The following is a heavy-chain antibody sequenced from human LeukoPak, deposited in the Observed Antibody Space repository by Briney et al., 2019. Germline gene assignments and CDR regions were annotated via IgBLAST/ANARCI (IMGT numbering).Heavy chain of an antibody. CDR3: ARDGQWLVYYYYGMDV. V-gene: IGHV1-18*01. J-gene: IGHJ6*02. D-gene: IGHD6-19*01. Sequence: ASVKVSCRASGGTFSSYGISWVRQAPGQGLEWMGWISAYNGNTNYAQKLQGRVTMTTDTSTSTAYMELRSLRSDDTAVYYCARDGQWLVYYYYGMDVWGQGTTVTVSS. CDR2: ISAYNGNT. CDR1: GGTFSSYG.